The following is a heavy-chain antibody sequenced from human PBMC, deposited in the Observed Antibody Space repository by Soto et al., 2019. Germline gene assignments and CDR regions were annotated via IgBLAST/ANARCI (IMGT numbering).Heavy chain of an antibody. CDR3: GIMYSSGWGGDVGY. V-gene: IGHV1-69*12. J-gene: IGHJ4*02. CDR1: GGTFSSYA. Sequence: QVQLVQSGAEVKKPGSSVKVSCKASGGTFSSYAITWVRQAPGQGLEWMGGIIPMFGSPNYAQRFQGRVTIIADESTSTAYIDLSSLRSEDTAVYYCGIMYSSGWGGDVGYWGQGTLVIVSS. CDR2: IIPMFGSP. D-gene: IGHD6-19*01.